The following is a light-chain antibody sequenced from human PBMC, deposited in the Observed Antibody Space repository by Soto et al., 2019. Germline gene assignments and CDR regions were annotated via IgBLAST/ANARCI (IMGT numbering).Light chain of an antibody. Sequence: QSVLTQPPSASGSPGQSVTISCTGTSSDIGGYNYVSWYQHRPDKVPKLLIYQVFHRPSGVPDRFSGSKSGNTAFLTVSGLQADDEADYYCTSYAGANNYYLFGPGTKLTVL. CDR2: QVF. J-gene: IGLJ1*01. CDR1: SSDIGGYNY. V-gene: IGLV2-8*01. CDR3: TSYAGANNYYL.